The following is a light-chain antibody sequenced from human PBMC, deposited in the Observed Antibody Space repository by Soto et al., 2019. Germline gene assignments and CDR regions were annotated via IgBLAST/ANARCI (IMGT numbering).Light chain of an antibody. CDR3: QQYGRSPRT. CDR2: GAS. V-gene: IGKV3-20*01. CDR1: QSVSSSY. J-gene: IGKJ1*01. Sequence: EIVLTQSPGTLSLSPGERATLSCRASQSVSSSYLAWYQQKPGQAPRFLIYGASSRAAGIPDRFSGSGSGKAFTLTISRLEPEDFAVYYCQQYGRSPRTFGQGTKVEIK.